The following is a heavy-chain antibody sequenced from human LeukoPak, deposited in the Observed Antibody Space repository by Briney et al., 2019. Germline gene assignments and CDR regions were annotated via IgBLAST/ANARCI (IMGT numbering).Heavy chain of an antibody. D-gene: IGHD5-24*01. J-gene: IGHJ6*02. CDR2: IRYDGSNK. CDR3: ASPRWLQSYGMDV. V-gene: IGHV3-30*02. CDR1: GFTFSSYG. Sequence: HPGGSLRLSCAASGFTFSSYGMHWVRQAPGKGLEWVAFIRYDGSNKYYADSVKGRFTISRDSSTNTLHLQMNSLRAEDTAVYYCASPRWLQSYGMDVWGQGTTVTVSS.